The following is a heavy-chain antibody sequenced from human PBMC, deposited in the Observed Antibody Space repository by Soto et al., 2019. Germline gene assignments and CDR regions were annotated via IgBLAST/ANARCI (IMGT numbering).Heavy chain of an antibody. D-gene: IGHD4-17*01. CDR1: RFSFSSYS. CDR3: ARGRTYGLYYYGMDV. CDR2: ISSSSSI. V-gene: IGHV3-48*02. J-gene: IGHJ6*02. Sequence: GGSLRLSCAASRFSFSSYSMNWVRQAPGKGLEWASYISSSSSIYYADSVKGRFTISRDNAKNSLYLQMNSLRDEDTAVYYCARGRTYGLYYYGMDVWGQGTTVTVSS.